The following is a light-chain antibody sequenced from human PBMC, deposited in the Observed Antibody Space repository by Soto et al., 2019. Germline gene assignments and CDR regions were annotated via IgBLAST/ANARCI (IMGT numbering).Light chain of an antibody. CDR2: EVS. CDR3: SSYTSSTTVI. CDR1: GSDVGGYNY. V-gene: IGLV2-14*01. Sequence: QSTLTQPASVSGSPGQSITISCTGTGSDVGGYNYVSWHQQHPGKAPKLMIYEVSNRPSGVSNRFSGSKSGNTASLTICGIQAEDEADYYCSSYTSSTTVIFGGGTKVTVL. J-gene: IGLJ2*01.